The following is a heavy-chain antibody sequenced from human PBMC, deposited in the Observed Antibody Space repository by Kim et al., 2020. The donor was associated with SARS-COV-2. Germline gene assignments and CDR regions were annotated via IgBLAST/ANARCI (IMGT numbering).Heavy chain of an antibody. D-gene: IGHD5-18*01. CDR3: ARAESVDTPRMDV. CDR1: GGSFSGYY. J-gene: IGHJ6*02. CDR2: INHSGST. V-gene: IGHV4-34*01. Sequence: SETLSLTCAVYGGSFSGYYWSWIRQPPGKGLEWIGEINHSGSTNYNPSLKSRVTISVDTSKNQFSLKLSSVTAADTAVYYCARAESVDTPRMDVWGQGTTVTVSS.